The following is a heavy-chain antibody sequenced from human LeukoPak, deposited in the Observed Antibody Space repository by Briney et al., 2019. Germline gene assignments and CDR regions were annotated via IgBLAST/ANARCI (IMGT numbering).Heavy chain of an antibody. CDR2: ISYDGSNK. D-gene: IGHD2-15*01. CDR1: GFTFSNYA. CDR3: ARESVPVAGNAFDI. J-gene: IGHJ3*02. Sequence: PGRSLRLSCAASGFTFSNYAMHWVRQAPGKGLEWVAVISYDGSNKYYADSVKGRFTISRDNSKNTLYLQMNSLRAEDTAVYYCARESVPVAGNAFDIWGQGTMVTVSS. V-gene: IGHV3-30*04.